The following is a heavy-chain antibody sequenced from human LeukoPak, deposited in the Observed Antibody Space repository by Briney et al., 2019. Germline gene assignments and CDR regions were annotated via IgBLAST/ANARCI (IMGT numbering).Heavy chain of an antibody. CDR3: ARTSPRAATFDY. D-gene: IGHD2-15*01. Sequence: SETLSLTCAVSGGSISSYYWSWIRQPAGKGLEWIGRIYTSGTTNYNPSLKSRVTMSVDTSKNQFSLNLSSVTAADTAVYYCARTSPRAATFDYRGQGTLVTVSS. J-gene: IGHJ4*02. V-gene: IGHV4-4*07. CDR2: IYTSGTT. CDR1: GGSISSYY.